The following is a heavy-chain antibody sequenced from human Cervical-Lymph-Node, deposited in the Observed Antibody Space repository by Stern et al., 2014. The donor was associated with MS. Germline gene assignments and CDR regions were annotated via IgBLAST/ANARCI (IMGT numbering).Heavy chain of an antibody. J-gene: IGHJ4*02. D-gene: IGHD6-19*01. CDR2: IWHDGSNK. V-gene: IGHV3-33*01. Sequence: VQLVESGGGVVPPGGSLRLFCGASGFPFRSYGMDWVRPAPGKGAGLVTVIWHDGSNKYYAASVKGRFTISRDNSKNTVHLQMNSLRAEDTAIYYCARGSAVAGTDYWGQGTLVTVSS. CDR1: GFPFRSYG. CDR3: ARGSAVAGTDY.